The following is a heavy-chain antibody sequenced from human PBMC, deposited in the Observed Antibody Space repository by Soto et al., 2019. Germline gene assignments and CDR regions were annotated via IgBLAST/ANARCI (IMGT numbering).Heavy chain of an antibody. CDR3: ARWYDWNYGGMDV. V-gene: IGHV4-59*01. Sequence: SETLSLTCVVSGASLSCYYGSWIRQPPGRGLEWIGYIYYSGSTNYNPSLKSRVTISVDTSKNQFSLKLSSVTAEDTAVYYCARWYDWNYGGMDVWGQGTTVTVSS. CDR1: GASLSCYY. CDR2: IYYSGST. D-gene: IGHD1-20*01. J-gene: IGHJ6*02.